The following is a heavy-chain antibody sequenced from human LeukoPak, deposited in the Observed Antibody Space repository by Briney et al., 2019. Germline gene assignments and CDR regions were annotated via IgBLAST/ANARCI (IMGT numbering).Heavy chain of an antibody. CDR1: GFTFTNNA. V-gene: IGHV3-23*01. J-gene: IGHJ4*02. CDR3: VRVPLHPTISHFDL. D-gene: IGHD1-14*01. Sequence: PGGSLRLSCAMSGFTFTNNAMTWVRQAPGKGLEWVSTIGGGDVEIHYADSVKGRFTLSRHNSKNTLYLQMNSLSSEDTAVYYCVRVPLHPTISHFDLWGQGTLVTVSS. CDR2: IGGGDVEI.